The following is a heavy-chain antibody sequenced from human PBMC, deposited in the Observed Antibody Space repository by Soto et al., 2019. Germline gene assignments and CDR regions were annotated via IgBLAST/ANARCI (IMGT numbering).Heavy chain of an antibody. Sequence: PGGSLRLSCAASGFTFSSYAMSWVRQAPGKGLEWVSSINAVDEYTKYADSVKGRFTISRDNPKNTVYLQMNSLRAEDTAVYYCAKNFYFDSWXQGTLVTVSS. CDR1: GFTFSSYA. J-gene: IGHJ4*02. V-gene: IGHV3-23*01. CDR3: AKNFYFDS. CDR2: INAVDEYT.